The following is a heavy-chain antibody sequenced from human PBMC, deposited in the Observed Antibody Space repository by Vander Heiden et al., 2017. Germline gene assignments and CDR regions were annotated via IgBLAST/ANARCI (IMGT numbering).Heavy chain of an antibody. CDR1: GFSLRTRGMR. CDR3: ARIDSSGLFDY. CDR2: IDWDDDK. J-gene: IGHJ4*02. Sequence: QVTSKESGPALVTPTQTLTLTCTFYGFSLRTRGMRVSWIRQPPGKALEWLARIDWDDDKFYSTSLKTRLTISKDTSKNQVVRTMTNMDPVDTATYYCARIDSSGLFDYWGQGTLVTVSS. V-gene: IGHV2-70*04. D-gene: IGHD3-22*01.